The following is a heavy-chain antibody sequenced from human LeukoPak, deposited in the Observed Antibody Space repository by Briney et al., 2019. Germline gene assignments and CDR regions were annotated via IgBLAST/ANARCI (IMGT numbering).Heavy chain of an antibody. CDR1: GFTFSNYV. D-gene: IGHD6-13*01. Sequence: GGSPRLSCAASGFTFSNYVMSWVRQAPGKGLEWVSSISASGGGTYCADSVKGRFTISRDNAKNSLYLQMNSLRAEDTAVYYCARGVGSSWPGWFDPWGQGTLVTVSS. J-gene: IGHJ5*02. CDR3: ARGVGSSWPGWFDP. CDR2: ISASGGGT. V-gene: IGHV3-23*01.